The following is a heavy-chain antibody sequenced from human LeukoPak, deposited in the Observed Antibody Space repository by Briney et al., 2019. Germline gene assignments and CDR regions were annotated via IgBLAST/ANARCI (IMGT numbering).Heavy chain of an antibody. V-gene: IGHV3-23*01. D-gene: IGHD7-27*01. J-gene: IGHJ6*02. CDR2: ISGGVGDT. Sequence: GGSLRLSCAASGFTFSSYAMNWVRRAPGKGLEWVSGISGGVGDTYYADSVKGRFTVSRDNSKNTLFLQMSSLRAEDTAVYYCAKASGYNYYFGMDVWGQGTTVTVSS. CDR1: GFTFSSYA. CDR3: AKASGYNYYFGMDV.